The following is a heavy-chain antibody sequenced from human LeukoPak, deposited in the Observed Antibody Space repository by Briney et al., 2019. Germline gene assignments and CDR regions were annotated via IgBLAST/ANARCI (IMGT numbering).Heavy chain of an antibody. Sequence: SETLSLTCAVYGGSFSGYYWSWIRQPPGKGLEWIGEINHSGSTNYNPSLKSRVTISVDTSKNQFSPKLSSVTAADTAVHYCARGVITIFGVVIFWFDPWGQGTLVTVSS. D-gene: IGHD3-3*01. V-gene: IGHV4-34*01. CDR3: ARGVITIFGVVIFWFDP. J-gene: IGHJ5*02. CDR1: GGSFSGYY. CDR2: INHSGST.